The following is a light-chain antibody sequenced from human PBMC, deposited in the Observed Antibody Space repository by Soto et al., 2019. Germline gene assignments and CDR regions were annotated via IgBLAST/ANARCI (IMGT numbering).Light chain of an antibody. V-gene: IGKV1-39*01. Sequence: DIQITQSPSSRSAFVVDSVTITFHASQRISTFLNWYHQKPGKAPKLLIYSASYLQSGVPSNFSGSGSGTDFTLSIVTLQPEDFGTYFCQKSYRLPLTFGGGTKVDIK. J-gene: IGKJ4*01. CDR3: QKSYRLPLT. CDR1: QRISTF. CDR2: SAS.